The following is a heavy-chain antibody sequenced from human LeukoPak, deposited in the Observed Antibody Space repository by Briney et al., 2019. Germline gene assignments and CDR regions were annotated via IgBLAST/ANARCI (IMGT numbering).Heavy chain of an antibody. V-gene: IGHV3-11*01. Sequence: GGSLRLSCAASGFTFSNAWMSWVRQAPGKGLEWVSCITSSGSTIYYADSVKGRFTISRDNAKNSLYLQMNSLRAEDTAVYFCARDRGGRYFDYWGQGTLVAVSS. J-gene: IGHJ4*02. CDR1: GFTFSNAW. CDR3: ARDRGGRYFDY. D-gene: IGHD3-9*01. CDR2: ITSSGSTI.